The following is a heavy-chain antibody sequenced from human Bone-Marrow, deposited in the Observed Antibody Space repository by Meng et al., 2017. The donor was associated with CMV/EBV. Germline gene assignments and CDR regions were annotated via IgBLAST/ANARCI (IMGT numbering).Heavy chain of an antibody. V-gene: IGHV5-51*01. J-gene: IGHJ3*02. CDR1: GYSFTNYW. Sequence: GGSLRLSCKGSGYSFTNYWIGWVRQMPGKGLEWMGIIYPGDSDTRYSPSFQGQVTISADKSISTAYLQWSSLKASDTAMYYCARQGGVDGSGSYGAFDIWGQGTMVTVSS. CDR2: IYPGDSDT. D-gene: IGHD3-10*01. CDR3: ARQGGVDGSGSYGAFDI.